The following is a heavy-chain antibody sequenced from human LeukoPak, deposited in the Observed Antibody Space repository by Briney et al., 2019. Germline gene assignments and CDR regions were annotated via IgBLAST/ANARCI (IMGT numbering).Heavy chain of an antibody. D-gene: IGHD5-18*01. CDR3: PRVSFNYGYGSDHFVC. CDR1: GYTFTGHN. V-gene: IGHV1-2*02. CDR2: INPNSGGT. J-gene: IGHJ4*02. Sequence: ASVKVSCKASGYTFTGHNIHWVRQAPGQGLEWMGWINPNSGGTNYAQKFQGRVTMTRDTSISTAYMDLSRLGSDDTALYYCPRVSFNYGYGSDHFVCWGQGTLVTVSS.